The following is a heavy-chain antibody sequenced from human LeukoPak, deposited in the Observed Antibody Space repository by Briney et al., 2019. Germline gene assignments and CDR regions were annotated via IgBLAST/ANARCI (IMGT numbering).Heavy chain of an antibody. D-gene: IGHD2-8*01. CDR3: SRENGAFSPFGY. J-gene: IGHJ4*02. Sequence: PSGTLSLTCGVSGGSITSTNWWSWVRQPPGQGLEWIGEISLSGLTNYNPSLKSRVTMALDKSKNHLSLNLTPVTAADTAVYYCSRENGAFSPFGYWGQGTLVTVPS. CDR2: ISLSGLT. V-gene: IGHV4-4*02. CDR1: GGSITSTNW.